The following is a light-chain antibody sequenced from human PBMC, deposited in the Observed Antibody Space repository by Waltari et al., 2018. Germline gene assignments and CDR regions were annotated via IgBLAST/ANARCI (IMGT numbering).Light chain of an antibody. V-gene: IGLV2-14*03. CDR3: SSYISSDIPVV. CDR2: AVN. CDR1: SSDIGGYNF. Sequence: QSALTQPASVSGSPGQSITISCTGTSSDIGGYNFVSWYQQYPGKVPKLIIYAVNNRPSGVSNRFSGSKSGDTASLTISGLQAEDEADYYCSSYISSDIPVVFGGGTKLTVL. J-gene: IGLJ2*01.